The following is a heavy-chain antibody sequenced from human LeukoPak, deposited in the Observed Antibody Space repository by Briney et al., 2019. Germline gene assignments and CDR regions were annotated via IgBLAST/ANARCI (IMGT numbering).Heavy chain of an antibody. CDR1: GGSISSYY. J-gene: IGHJ4*02. V-gene: IGHV4-59*01. CDR2: IYYSGST. D-gene: IGHD5-24*01. CDR3: ARGVTDGYNYPPNFDY. Sequence: SETLSLTCTVSGGSISSYYWSWIRQPPGKGLEWIGYIYYSGSTNYNPSLKSRVTISVDTSKNQFSLKLSSVTAADTAVYYCARGVTDGYNYPPNFDYWGQGTLVTVSS.